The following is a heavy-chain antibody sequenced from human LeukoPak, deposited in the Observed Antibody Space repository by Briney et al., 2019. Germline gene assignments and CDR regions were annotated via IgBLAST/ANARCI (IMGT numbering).Heavy chain of an antibody. J-gene: IGHJ4*02. Sequence: SDPTLVNPTQTLRLTCTFKGFSLTTSGMRVSWIRQPPGKALEWLGRIDWDDDKLYSTSLKTRLTISKDTSKNQVVLTMTNVAPVDTATYYCARLYDSGGYDQYYFDYWGQGTLVTVSS. V-gene: IGHV2-70*04. CDR3: ARLYDSGGYDQYYFDY. CDR2: IDWDDDK. D-gene: IGHD3-22*01. CDR1: GFSLTTSGMR.